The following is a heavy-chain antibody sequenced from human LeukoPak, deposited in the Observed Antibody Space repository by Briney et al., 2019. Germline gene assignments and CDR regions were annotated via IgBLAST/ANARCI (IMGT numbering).Heavy chain of an antibody. CDR2: IYTSGST. CDR1: GGSISSYY. J-gene: IGHJ4*02. V-gene: IGHV4-4*07. CDR3: ARETFRSGLNYFDY. D-gene: IGHD3-3*01. Sequence: PSETLSLTCTVSGGSISSYYWSWIRQPAGKGLEWIGRIYTSGSTNYNPSLKSRVTMSVDTSKNQFSLKLSSVTAADTAVYYCARETFRSGLNYFDYWGQGTLVTVSS.